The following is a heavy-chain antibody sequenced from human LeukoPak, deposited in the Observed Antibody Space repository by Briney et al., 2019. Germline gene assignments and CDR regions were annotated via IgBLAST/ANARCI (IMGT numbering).Heavy chain of an antibody. CDR3: ARGGVYGWDTWYWFDP. D-gene: IGHD3-10*01. CDR2: IIPIFGTA. Sequence: ASVKVSCKASGGTFSSYAISWVRQAPGQGLEWMGGIIPIFGTANYAQKFQGRVTITADKSTSTAYMELSSLRSEDTAVYYCARGGVYGWDTWYWFDPWGQGTLVTVSS. V-gene: IGHV1-69*06. CDR1: GGTFSSYA. J-gene: IGHJ5*02.